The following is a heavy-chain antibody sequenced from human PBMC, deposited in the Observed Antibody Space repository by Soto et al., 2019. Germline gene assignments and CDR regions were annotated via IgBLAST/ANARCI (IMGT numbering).Heavy chain of an antibody. CDR2: ISSNGGST. V-gene: IGHV3-64*01. D-gene: IGHD2-15*01. CDR1: GFTFSSYA. J-gene: IGHJ4*02. CDR3: ARDYPGSSGHFDY. Sequence: GGSLRLSCAASGFTFSSYAMHWVRQAPGKGLEYVSAISSNGGSTYYANSVKGRFTISRDNSKNTLYLQMGSLRAEDMAVYYCARDYPGSSGHFDYWGQGTLVTVSS.